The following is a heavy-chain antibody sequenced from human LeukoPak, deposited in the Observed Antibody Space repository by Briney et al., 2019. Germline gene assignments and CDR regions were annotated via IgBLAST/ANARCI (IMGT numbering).Heavy chain of an antibody. D-gene: IGHD4-23*01. V-gene: IGHV4-34*01. CDR3: ARRVRGYGGTLFDY. CDR2: INHSGST. J-gene: IGHJ4*02. Sequence: SETLSLTCAVYGGSFSGYYWSWIRQPPGKGLEWIGEINHSGSTNYNPSLKSRVTISVDTSKNQFSLRLSSVTAADTAVYYCARRVRGYGGTLFDYWGQGTLVTVSS. CDR1: GGSFSGYY.